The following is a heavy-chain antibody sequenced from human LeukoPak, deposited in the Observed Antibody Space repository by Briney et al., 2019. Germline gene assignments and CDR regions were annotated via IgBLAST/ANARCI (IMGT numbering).Heavy chain of an antibody. J-gene: IGHJ5*02. CDR1: GGSISSYY. D-gene: IGHD3-3*01. CDR3: ARGNPYDFWSGYYQGFDP. CDR2: IYTSGST. Sequence: PSETLSLTCTVSGGSISSYYWSWIRQPAGKGLEWIGRIYTSGSTNYNPSLKSRVTISVDTSKNQFSLKLSSVTAADTAVYYCARGNPYDFWSGYYQGFDPWGQGTLVTVSS. V-gene: IGHV4-4*07.